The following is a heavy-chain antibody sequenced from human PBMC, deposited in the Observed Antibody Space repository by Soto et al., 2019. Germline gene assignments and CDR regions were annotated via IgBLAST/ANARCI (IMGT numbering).Heavy chain of an antibody. Sequence: LSLTCTVSGGSISSYFWSWIRQPAGKGLEWIGRIYTSGSTNYNPSLKSRVTMSVDTSKNQFSLRLSSVTAADTAVYYCARDGDFWSGSYAFDIWGQGTMVTVSS. J-gene: IGHJ3*02. CDR1: GGSISSYF. D-gene: IGHD3-3*01. CDR2: IYTSGST. CDR3: ARDGDFWSGSYAFDI. V-gene: IGHV4-4*07.